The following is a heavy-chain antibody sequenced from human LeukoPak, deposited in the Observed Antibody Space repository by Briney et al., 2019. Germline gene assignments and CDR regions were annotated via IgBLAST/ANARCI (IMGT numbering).Heavy chain of an antibody. V-gene: IGHV7-4-1*02. D-gene: IGHD3-9*01. J-gene: IGHJ6*03. CDR3: ARERGYDILTGYYDYYYYYMDV. CDR1: GYTFTSYA. Sequence: ASVKVSCKASGYTFTSYAMNWVRQAPGQGLEWMGWINTNTGNPTYAQGFTGRFVFSLDTSVSTAYLQISSLKAEDTAVYYCARERGYDILTGYYDYYYYYMDVWGKGTTVTVSS. CDR2: INTNTGNP.